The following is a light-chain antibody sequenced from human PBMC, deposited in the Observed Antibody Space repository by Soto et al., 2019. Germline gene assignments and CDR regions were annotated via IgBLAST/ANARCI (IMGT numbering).Light chain of an antibody. V-gene: IGLV3-1*01. Sequence: SYELTQPPSVSVSPGQTASITCSGDKLGDKYACWYQQKPGQSPVLVIYKDTQRPSGIPERFSGSNSGNTATLTISGTQAMDEADYYCQAWDSSTPRVFGGGTQLTVL. CDR2: KDT. CDR3: QAWDSSTPRV. J-gene: IGLJ3*02. CDR1: KLGDKY.